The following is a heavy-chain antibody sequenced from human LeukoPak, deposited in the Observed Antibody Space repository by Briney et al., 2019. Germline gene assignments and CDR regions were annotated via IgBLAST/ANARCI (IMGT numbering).Heavy chain of an antibody. J-gene: IGHJ4*02. V-gene: IGHV4-34*01. CDR1: GGSFSGYY. Sequence: SETLSLTCAVYGGSFSGYYWSWIRQPPGKGLEWIGEINHSGSTNYNPSLKSRVTISVDTSKNQFSLKLSSVTAADTAVYYCARSAAPKVYFDYWGQGTLVTVSS. CDR2: INHSGST. D-gene: IGHD2-2*01. CDR3: ARSAAPKVYFDY.